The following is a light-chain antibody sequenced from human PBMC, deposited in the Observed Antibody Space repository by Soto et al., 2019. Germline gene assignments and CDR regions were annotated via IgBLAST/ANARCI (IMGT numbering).Light chain of an antibody. CDR3: ATWDDSLNGAV. CDR1: SSNIGSNT. J-gene: IGLJ2*01. CDR2: SNN. Sequence: QSVLTQPPSASGTPGQRVTISCSGSSSNIGSNTANWYQQLPGTAPKLLIYSNNQRPSGVPDRFSGSKSGTSASLAISGLQSEDETDYYCATWDDSLNGAVFGGGTKLTVL. V-gene: IGLV1-44*01.